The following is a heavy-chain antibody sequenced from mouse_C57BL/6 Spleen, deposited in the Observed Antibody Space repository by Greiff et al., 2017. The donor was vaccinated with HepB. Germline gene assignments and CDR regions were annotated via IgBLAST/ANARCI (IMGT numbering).Heavy chain of an antibody. V-gene: IGHV1-49*01. CDR1: YFAFMASA. Sequence: LQQSGAELVRPGSSVKLSCKDSYFAFMASAMHWVKQRPGHGLEWIGSFTMYSDATEYSENFKGKATLTANTSSSTAYMELSSLTSEDSAVFDCARSLLYGSSSSYAMDYWGQGTSVTVSS. CDR3: ARSLLYGSSSSYAMDY. D-gene: IGHD1-1*01. J-gene: IGHJ4*01. CDR2: FTMYSDAT.